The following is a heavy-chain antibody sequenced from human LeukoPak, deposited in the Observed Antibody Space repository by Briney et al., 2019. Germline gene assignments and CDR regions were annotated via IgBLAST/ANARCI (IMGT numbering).Heavy chain of an antibody. D-gene: IGHD3-16*02. CDR3: TRNDDYVWGSYPIHDY. CDR1: GFTFGDYA. CDR2: IRSKAYGGTT. Sequence: GGSLRLSCTASGFTFGDYAMSWVRQAPGKGLEWVGFIRSKAYGGTTEYAASVKGRFTISRDDSKSIAYLQMNSLKTEDTAVYYCTRNDDYVWGSYPIHDYWGQGTLVTVSS. V-gene: IGHV3-49*04. J-gene: IGHJ4*02.